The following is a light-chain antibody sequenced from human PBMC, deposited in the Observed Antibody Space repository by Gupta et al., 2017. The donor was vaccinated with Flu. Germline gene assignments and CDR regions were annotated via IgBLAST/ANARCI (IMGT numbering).Light chain of an antibody. CDR3: SSYTSTSTFYV. V-gene: IGLV2-14*03. Sequence: QSALPQPASVSGSPGQSITISCTGTSSDVGRSNSVSWYQQHPGKAPKLIIFDVSNRPSGVASRFSGSKSGNTAALTIAGLQAEDETDYYCSSYTSTSTFYVFGSGTKVTVL. CDR1: SSDVGRSNS. J-gene: IGLJ1*01. CDR2: DVS.